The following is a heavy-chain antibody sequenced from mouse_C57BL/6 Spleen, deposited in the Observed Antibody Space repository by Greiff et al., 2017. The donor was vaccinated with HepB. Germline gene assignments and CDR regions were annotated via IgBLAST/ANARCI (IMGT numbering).Heavy chain of an antibody. CDR3: ARRDYGSSYGAMDY. CDR1: GYTFTSYW. Sequence: QVQLQQPGAELVKPGASVKMSCKASGYTFTSYWITWVKQRPGQGLEWIGDIYPGSGSTNYNEKFKSKATLTVDTSSSTAYMQLSSLTSEDSAVYYGARRDYGSSYGAMDYWGQGTSVTVSS. J-gene: IGHJ4*01. CDR2: IYPGSGST. V-gene: IGHV1-55*01. D-gene: IGHD1-1*01.